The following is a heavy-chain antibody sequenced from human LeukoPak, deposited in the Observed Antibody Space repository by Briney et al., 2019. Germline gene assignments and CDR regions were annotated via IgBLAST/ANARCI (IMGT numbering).Heavy chain of an antibody. CDR3: AKAWRVVVAFSTFDY. V-gene: IGHV3-30*18. J-gene: IGHJ4*02. CDR1: GFTFSSYG. D-gene: IGHD2-15*01. Sequence: GRSLRLSCAASGFTFSSYGMHWVRQAPGKGLEWVAVISYDGSNKYYADSVKGRFTISRDNSKNTLYLQMNSLRAEDTAVYYCAKAWRVVVAFSTFDYWGQGTLVTVSS. CDR2: ISYDGSNK.